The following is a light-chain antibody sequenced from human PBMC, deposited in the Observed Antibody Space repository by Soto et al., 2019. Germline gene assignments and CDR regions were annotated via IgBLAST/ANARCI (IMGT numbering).Light chain of an antibody. Sequence: EIVMTQSPATLSVSPGESATLSCRASQSVSSNLAWYQQKPGQAPRLLIYTASTRATGIPARFSGSGSGTEFTLTISSLQSEDFAVYYCQQYEAWPPITSGQGTRLEI. J-gene: IGKJ5*01. V-gene: IGKV3-15*01. CDR3: QQYEAWPPIT. CDR1: QSVSSN. CDR2: TAS.